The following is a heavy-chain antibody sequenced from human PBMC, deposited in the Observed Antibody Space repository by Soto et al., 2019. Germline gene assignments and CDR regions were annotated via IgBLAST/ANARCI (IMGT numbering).Heavy chain of an antibody. CDR1: GGSVTSGTYY. Sequence: SETLSLTCTVSGGSVTSGTYYWSWIRQPPGKGLEWIGSIYYSGSTNYNPSLKSRVTISIDTSKNQFSLKLSSVTAADTAVYYCARLVTSLPYWGQGTLVTVSS. J-gene: IGHJ4*02. CDR3: ARLVTSLPY. CDR2: IYYSGST. V-gene: IGHV4-61*01. D-gene: IGHD6-6*01.